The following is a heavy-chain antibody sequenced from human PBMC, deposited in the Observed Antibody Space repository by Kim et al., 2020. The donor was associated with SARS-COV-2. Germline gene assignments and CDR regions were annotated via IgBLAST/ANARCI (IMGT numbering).Heavy chain of an antibody. J-gene: IGHJ3*01. CDR2: IYSSGVT. D-gene: IGHD7-27*01. CDR1: GDSITTGSFY. CDR3: VRNRQLWGRSHGFDV. V-gene: IGHV4-61*02. Sequence: TLSLTCIVSGDSITTGSFYWSWIRQSAGKGLEWIGRIYSSGVTNYNPSLKSRVTISSDTSKNHFSLRLTSVTATDTAVYFCVRNRQLWGRSHGFDVWGKGARVTVSS.